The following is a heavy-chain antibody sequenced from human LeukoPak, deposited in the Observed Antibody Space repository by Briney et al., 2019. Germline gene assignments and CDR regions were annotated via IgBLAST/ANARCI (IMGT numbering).Heavy chain of an antibody. V-gene: IGHV1-2*02. CDR1: GYTFTGYY. Sequence: ASLTVSCNVSGYTFTGYYIHWVRQAPAQGHEWTGWINPNSGGTNYAQKFQGRVTMTRDTSISTAYMELSRLRSDDTAVYYCARVGVYSTTPFLDYWGQGTLVTVSS. CDR3: ARVGVYSTTPFLDY. CDR2: INPNSGGT. J-gene: IGHJ4*02. D-gene: IGHD5-18*01.